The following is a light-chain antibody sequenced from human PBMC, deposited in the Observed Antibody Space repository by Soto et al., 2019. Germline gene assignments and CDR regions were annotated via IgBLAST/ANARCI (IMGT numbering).Light chain of an antibody. CDR3: QQYGSSPST. CDR1: QSVSGSR. CDR2: GAS. J-gene: IGKJ1*01. V-gene: IGKV3-20*01. Sequence: EIVLTQSPGTLSLSPGERATLSCRASQSVSGSRLAWYQQKPGQAPRLLIYGASSRVTGIPDRFSGSGSGTDFTLTISRLEPEDCVVYYCQQYGSSPSTFGQGTKVEIK.